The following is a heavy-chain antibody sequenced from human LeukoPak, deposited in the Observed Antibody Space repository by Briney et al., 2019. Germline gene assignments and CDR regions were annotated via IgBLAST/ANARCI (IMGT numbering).Heavy chain of an antibody. J-gene: IGHJ4*02. CDR2: ISDSGST. CDR1: GASVSSGAYY. CDR3: ATRPGGADRFYPYFDY. D-gene: IGHD1-26*01. V-gene: IGHV4-61*08. Sequence: SGTLSLTCGVSGASVSSGAYYWSWIRQPPGKGLEWIGYISDSGSTIYNLSLRSRVIMSVDTSKNQFSLRLSSVTAADTAVYYCATRPGGADRFYPYFDYWGQGALVTVSS.